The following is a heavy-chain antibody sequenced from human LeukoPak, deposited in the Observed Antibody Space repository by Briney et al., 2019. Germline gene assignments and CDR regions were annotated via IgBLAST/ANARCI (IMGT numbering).Heavy chain of an antibody. CDR2: ISSSSSYI. D-gene: IGHD7-27*01. J-gene: IGHJ3*02. CDR3: AREDWGRAFDI. V-gene: IGHV3-21*01. CDR1: GFTFSSYA. Sequence: KSGGSLRLSCAASGFTFSSYAMSWVRQAPGKGLEWVSSISSSSSYIYYADSVKGRFTISRDNAKNSLYLQMNSLRAEDTAVYYCAREDWGRAFDIWGQGTMVTVSS.